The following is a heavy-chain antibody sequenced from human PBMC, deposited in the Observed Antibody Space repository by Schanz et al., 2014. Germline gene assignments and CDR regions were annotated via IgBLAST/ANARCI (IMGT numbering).Heavy chain of an antibody. CDR3: AKDFFIGVARGVIISHDAIDI. V-gene: IGHV3-11*01. CDR2: ISNSGTTI. Sequence: QVQLVESGGGLVKPGGSLRLSCAASGFTFSDYYMSWIRQAPGKGLEWVSYISNSGTTIYYADSVKGRFTISRDNSKNTVFLQMNSLRAEDTAVYYCAKDFFIGVARGVIISHDAIDIWGQGTKVTVSS. D-gene: IGHD3-10*01. J-gene: IGHJ3*02. CDR1: GFTFSDYY.